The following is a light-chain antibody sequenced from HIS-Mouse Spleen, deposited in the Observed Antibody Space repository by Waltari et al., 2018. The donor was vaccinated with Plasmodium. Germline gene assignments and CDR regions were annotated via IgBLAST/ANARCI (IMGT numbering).Light chain of an antibody. CDR3: CSYAGSYTWV. J-gene: IGLJ3*02. Sequence: QSALTQPRSVSGSPGQSVTISCTGTSRAVGGYHYVPWYQQHPGRAPKLMIYDVSKRPSGVPDRFSGSKSGNTASLTISGLQAEDEADYYCCSYAGSYTWVFGGGTKLTVL. V-gene: IGLV2-11*01. CDR1: SRAVGGYHY. CDR2: DVS.